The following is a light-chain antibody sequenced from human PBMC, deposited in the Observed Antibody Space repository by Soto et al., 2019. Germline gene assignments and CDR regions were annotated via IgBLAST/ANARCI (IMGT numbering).Light chain of an antibody. V-gene: IGKV1-39*01. CDR3: QQSYSTPT. Sequence: DIQLTQSPSFLSASLGDRVTITCRTSQSVSIYVNWYQQKPGKAPILLIYASSSLQSGVPSRFSGSGSGTDFTLTISSLEPEDFATYYCQQSYSTPTFGQGTKVDIK. J-gene: IGKJ2*01. CDR2: ASS. CDR1: QSVSIY.